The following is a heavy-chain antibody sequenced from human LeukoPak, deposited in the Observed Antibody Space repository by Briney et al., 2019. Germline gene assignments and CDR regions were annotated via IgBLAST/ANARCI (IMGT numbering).Heavy chain of an antibody. CDR2: TNRRGDIT. J-gene: IGHJ4*02. CDR1: GFTFSNAW. D-gene: IGHD1-7*01. V-gene: IGHV3-20*01. CDR3: ARKGLGGELGGFDS. Sequence: GGSLRLSCAASGFTFSNAWMSWVRQVPGKGLEWVSGTNRRGDITGYADFVKGRFTISRDNAKNSLYLQMNSLRVEDTALYHCARKGLGGELGGFDSWGQGTLVTVSS.